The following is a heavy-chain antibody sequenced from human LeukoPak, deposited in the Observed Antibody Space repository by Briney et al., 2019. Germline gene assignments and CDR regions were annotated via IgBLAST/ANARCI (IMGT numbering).Heavy chain of an antibody. D-gene: IGHD3-10*01. CDR2: ISGSGGST. V-gene: IGHV3-23*01. Sequence: GGSLRLSCAASGFTFSSYAMSWVRQAPGKGLEWVSAISGSGGSTYYADSAKGRFTISRDNSKKTLNLQMNSLRAEDTAVYYCAKQYYYGSGSYDWAFDIWGQGTMVTVSS. CDR1: GFTFSSYA. J-gene: IGHJ3*02. CDR3: AKQYYYGSGSYDWAFDI.